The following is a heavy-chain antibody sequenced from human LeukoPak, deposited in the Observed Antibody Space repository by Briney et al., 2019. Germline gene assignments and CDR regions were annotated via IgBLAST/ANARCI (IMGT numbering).Heavy chain of an antibody. CDR1: GGSISSHY. D-gene: IGHD2/OR15-2a*01. V-gene: IGHV4-59*11. CDR2: IYHSGST. CDR3: ARGYYTPDY. J-gene: IGHJ4*02. Sequence: SETLSLTCTVSGGSISSHYWSWIRQPPGKGLEWIGYIYHSGSTYYNPSLKSRVTISVDTSKNQFSLKLTSVTAADTAVYYCARGYYTPDYWGQGTLVTVSS.